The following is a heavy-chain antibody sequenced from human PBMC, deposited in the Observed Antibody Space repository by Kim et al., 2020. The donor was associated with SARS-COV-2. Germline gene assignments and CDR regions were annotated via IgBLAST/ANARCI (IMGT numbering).Heavy chain of an antibody. CDR1: GDTSSNYV. CDR2: IIPIFGTT. D-gene: IGHD4-17*01. CDR3: ATTQGYGDYAFDY. V-gene: IGHV1-69*13. J-gene: IGHJ4*02. Sequence: SVKVSCKASGDTSSNYVINWMRQAPGQGLKWMGGIIPIFGTTNYAQQFQGRLTISADESTGTAYMELRGLKSNDTAIYYCATTQGYGDYAFDYWGQGTLVTVSS.